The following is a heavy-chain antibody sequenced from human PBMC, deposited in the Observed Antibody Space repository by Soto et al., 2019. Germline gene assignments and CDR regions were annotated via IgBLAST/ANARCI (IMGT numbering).Heavy chain of an antibody. CDR2: IYHSGST. V-gene: IGHV4-4*02. D-gene: IGHD6-13*01. J-gene: IGHJ2*01. CDR1: GGSISSSNW. CDR3: ARDGGAAAGTYWYFDL. Sequence: QVQLQESGPGLVKPSGTLSLTCAVSGGSISSSNWWSWVRQPPGKGLEWIGEIYHSGSTNYNPSLQSGVTISEDKSKNPFSLQLSSVTAADTAVYYCARDGGAAAGTYWYFDLWGRGTLVTVSS.